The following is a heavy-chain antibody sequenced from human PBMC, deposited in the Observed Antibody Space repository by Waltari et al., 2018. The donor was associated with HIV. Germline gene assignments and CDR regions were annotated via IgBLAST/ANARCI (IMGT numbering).Heavy chain of an antibody. CDR3: ASGEYGSGTLGGS. CDR2: ISSSSSYI. CDR1: GFTFSRYS. Sequence: EVQLVESGGGLVKPGGSLRLSCAASGFTFSRYSLNWVRQAPGKGLEWVSSISSSSSYIYYADSVKGRFTISRDNAKNSLYLQMNSLRAEDTAVYYCASGEYGSGTLGGSWGQGTLVTVSS. V-gene: IGHV3-21*01. D-gene: IGHD3-10*01. J-gene: IGHJ5*02.